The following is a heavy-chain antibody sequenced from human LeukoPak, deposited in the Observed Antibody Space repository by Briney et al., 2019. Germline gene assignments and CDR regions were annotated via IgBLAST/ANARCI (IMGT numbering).Heavy chain of an antibody. Sequence: ASVKVSCKASGYTFTSHGISWVPPAPGQGLEWMGWIRPYDDNTNYAQKLQGRVTMTTDKSTSTAYMELRSLRSDDAAVSFCARGPYDFWSGSPRSFDPWGQGTLVTVSS. D-gene: IGHD3-3*01. V-gene: IGHV1-18*01. CDR2: IRPYDDNT. CDR3: ARGPYDFWSGSPRSFDP. J-gene: IGHJ5*02. CDR1: GYTFTSHG.